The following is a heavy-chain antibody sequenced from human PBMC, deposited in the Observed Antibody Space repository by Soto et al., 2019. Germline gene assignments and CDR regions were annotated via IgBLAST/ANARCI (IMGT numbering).Heavy chain of an antibody. CDR2: ISGSGGST. CDR3: AKGIVVVPAATPNYYYYGMDV. V-gene: IGHV3-23*01. J-gene: IGHJ6*02. D-gene: IGHD2-2*01. Sequence: GGSLRLSCAASGFTLSSYAMSWVRQARGNGLEWVSAISGSGGSTYYADSVKGRFTISRDNSKNTLDLQINSLRAEDTAVYYCAKGIVVVPAATPNYYYYGMDVWGQGTTVTVSS. CDR1: GFTLSSYA.